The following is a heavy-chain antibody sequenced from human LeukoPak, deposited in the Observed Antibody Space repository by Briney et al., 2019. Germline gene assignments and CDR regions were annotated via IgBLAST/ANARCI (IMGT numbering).Heavy chain of an antibody. CDR3: ASGYCSGGHCYSVYFQH. CDR1: GFTVSSNY. J-gene: IGHJ1*01. CDR2: IYSGGNT. D-gene: IGHD2-15*01. Sequence: AGGSLGLSCAASGFTVSSNYMSWVRQAAGKGLEWVSVIYSGGNTYYADSVKGRFTISRDNSKNPLYLQMNSLRAEDTAVYYCASGYCSGGHCYSVYFQHWGQGTLVTVSS. V-gene: IGHV3-53*01.